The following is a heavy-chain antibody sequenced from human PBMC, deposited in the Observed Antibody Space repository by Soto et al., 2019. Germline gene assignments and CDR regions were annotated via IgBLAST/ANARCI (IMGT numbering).Heavy chain of an antibody. Sequence: EVQLVESGGGLVQPGGSLKLSCAASGFTFSGSAMHWVRQASGKGLEWVGGIRSKANSYATAYAASVKGRITISRDDSKITAYLLTNSLKTEDTAVYLCTRLRTRTFTSGPPDYYYMDVWGKGTRVTVSS. CDR2: IRSKANSYAT. CDR3: TRLRTRTFTSGPPDYYYMDV. J-gene: IGHJ6*03. D-gene: IGHD3-10*01. V-gene: IGHV3-73*01. CDR1: GFTFSGSA.